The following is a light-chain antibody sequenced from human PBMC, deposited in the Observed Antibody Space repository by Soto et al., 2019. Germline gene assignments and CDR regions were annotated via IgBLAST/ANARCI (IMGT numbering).Light chain of an antibody. CDR1: SRDVATYNL. CDR3: CSRV. Sequence: QSALTQPASVSGSPGQSITISCTGTSRDVATYNLVSWYQQRPGTAPQLIIYEVTKRPSGVSTRFSGSQSGNTASLTISGRQADDEADYYCCSRVFGGGTKLTVL. J-gene: IGLJ3*02. V-gene: IGLV2-23*02. CDR2: EVT.